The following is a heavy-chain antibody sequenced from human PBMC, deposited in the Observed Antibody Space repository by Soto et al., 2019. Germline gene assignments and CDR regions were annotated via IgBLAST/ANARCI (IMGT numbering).Heavy chain of an antibody. V-gene: IGHV4-31*03. CDR2: IYYSGST. CDR3: ARANGSGSYNRIDY. J-gene: IGHJ4*02. D-gene: IGHD3-10*01. CDR1: GGSISSGGYY. Sequence: QVQLQESGPGLVKPSQTLSLTCTVSGGSISSGGYYWSWIRQHPGKGLEWIGYIYYSGSTYYNPSLKRRVTISVDTSKNQFSLKLSSVTAADTAVYYCARANGSGSYNRIDYWGQGTLVTVSS.